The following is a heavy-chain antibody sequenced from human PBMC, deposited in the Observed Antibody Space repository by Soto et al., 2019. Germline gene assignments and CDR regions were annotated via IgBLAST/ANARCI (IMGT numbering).Heavy chain of an antibody. V-gene: IGHV4-4*02. J-gene: IGHJ6*03. CDR1: SGSIISSNW. Sequence: SETLSLTCAVSSGSIISSNWWSWVRQPPGKGLEWIGEIYHSGSTNYNPSLKSRVTISVDKSKNQFSLKLSSVTAADTAVYYCARAESGVNYYYYYYMDVWGKGTTVT. CDR3: ARAESGVNYYYYYYMDV. D-gene: IGHD3-10*01. CDR2: IYHSGST.